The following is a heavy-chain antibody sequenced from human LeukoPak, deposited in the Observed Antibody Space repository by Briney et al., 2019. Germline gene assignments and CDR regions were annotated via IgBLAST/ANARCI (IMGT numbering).Heavy chain of an antibody. Sequence: GGSLRLSCAASGFTFSSYEMNWVRQAPGKGLEWVSYISSSGSTIYYADSVKGRFTISRDNAKNSLYLQMNSLRAEDTAVYYCARAKISLYFDYWGQGTLVTVSS. D-gene: IGHD3-3*02. J-gene: IGHJ4*02. CDR3: ARAKISLYFDY. V-gene: IGHV3-48*03. CDR2: ISSSGSTI. CDR1: GFTFSSYE.